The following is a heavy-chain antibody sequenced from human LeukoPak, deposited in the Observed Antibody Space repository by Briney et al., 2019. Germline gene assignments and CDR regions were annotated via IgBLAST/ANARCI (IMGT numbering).Heavy chain of an antibody. CDR1: GGTFSSYA. Sequence: EASVKVSCKASGGTFSSYAISWVRQAPGQGLEWMGRIIPILGIANYAQKFQGRVTITADKSTSTAYIELSSLRSEDTAVYYCARAGYYYDSSGYYHYWGQGTLVTVS. D-gene: IGHD3-22*01. CDR2: IIPILGIA. V-gene: IGHV1-69*04. J-gene: IGHJ4*02. CDR3: ARAGYYYDSSGYYHY.